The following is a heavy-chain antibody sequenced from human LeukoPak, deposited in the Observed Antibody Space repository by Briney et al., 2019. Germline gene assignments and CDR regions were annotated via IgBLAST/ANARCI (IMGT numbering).Heavy chain of an antibody. CDR3: AKCFWSGYYTGYYFDY. CDR2: ISGSGGST. CDR1: GFTFSSYA. V-gene: IGHV3-23*01. D-gene: IGHD3-3*01. Sequence: PRGSLRLSCAASGFTFSSYAMSWVRQAPGKGLEWVSAISGSGGSTYYADSVKGRFTISRDNSKNTLYLQMNSLRAEDTAVYYCAKCFWSGYYTGYYFDYWGQGTLVTVSS. J-gene: IGHJ4*02.